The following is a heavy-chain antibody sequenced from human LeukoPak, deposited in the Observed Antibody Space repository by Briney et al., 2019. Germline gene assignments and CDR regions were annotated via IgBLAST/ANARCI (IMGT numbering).Heavy chain of an antibody. J-gene: IGHJ4*02. Sequence: SETLSLTCTVSGGFISSYYWNWIRQTPGKGLEWIGSIYSSGNTNYNPSLKSRVTISVDTSKDQFSLMLTSVTAADTAVYYCARGVVITGLDYWGQGTLVTVS. CDR2: IYSSGNT. V-gene: IGHV4-59*01. D-gene: IGHD3-3*01. CDR3: ARGVVITGLDY. CDR1: GGFISSYY.